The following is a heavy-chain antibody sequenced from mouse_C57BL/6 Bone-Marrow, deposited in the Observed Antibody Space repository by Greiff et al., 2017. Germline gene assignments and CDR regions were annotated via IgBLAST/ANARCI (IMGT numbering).Heavy chain of an antibody. D-gene: IGHD1-2*01. J-gene: IGHJ3*01. CDR2: IWSDGST. Sequence: VKLQESGPGLVAPSQSLSITCTVSGFSLTSYGVHWVRQPPGKGLEWLVVIWSDGSTTYNSSFKSRLSISKDNSKSQVFLKMNSLQTDDTAMYYCARHEGDMTAAWFAYWGQGTLVTVSA. CDR1: GFSLTSYG. V-gene: IGHV2-6-1*01. CDR3: ARHEGDMTAAWFAY.